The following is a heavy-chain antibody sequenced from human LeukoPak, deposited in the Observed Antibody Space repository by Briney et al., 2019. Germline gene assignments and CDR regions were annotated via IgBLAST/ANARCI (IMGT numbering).Heavy chain of an antibody. Sequence: PGGSLRLSCAASGFTFSSYAMSWVRQAPGKGLEWVSAISGSGGSTYYADSVKGRFTISRDNSKNTLYLQMNSLRAEDTAVYYFAKTPYSSSWYYFDYWGQGTLVTVSS. CDR3: AKTPYSSSWYYFDY. J-gene: IGHJ4*02. V-gene: IGHV3-23*01. CDR2: ISGSGGST. D-gene: IGHD6-13*01. CDR1: GFTFSSYA.